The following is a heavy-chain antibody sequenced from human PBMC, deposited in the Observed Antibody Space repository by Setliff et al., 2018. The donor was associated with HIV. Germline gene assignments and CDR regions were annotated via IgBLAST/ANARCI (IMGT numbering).Heavy chain of an antibody. V-gene: IGHV4-38-2*01. CDR1: GYSISSGFY. CDR2: IFNDGRT. D-gene: IGHD2-21*02. Sequence: PSETLSLTCAVSGYSISSGFYWGWIRQPPGKGLEWIGSIFNDGRTYYNPSLKSRITIPMDTSTNQFSLKLSSVTAADTAMYYCAISIVGVTSEMYWAQGTLVTVSS. CDR3: AISIVGVTSEMY. J-gene: IGHJ4*02.